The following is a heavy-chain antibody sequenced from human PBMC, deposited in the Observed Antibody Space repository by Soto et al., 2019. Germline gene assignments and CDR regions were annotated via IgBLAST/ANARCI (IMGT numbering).Heavy chain of an antibody. D-gene: IGHD3-10*01. V-gene: IGHV3-30*18. Sequence: GGSMRLSCAASGFTFSSYGMHWVRQAPGKGLEWVAVISYDGSNKYYADSVKGRFTISRDSSKNTLYLQMNSLRAEDTAVYYCAKDYDPDYYGSGSLLFNWFEPWGQGIMVTVYS. J-gene: IGHJ5*02. CDR1: GFTFSSYG. CDR3: AKDYDPDYYGSGSLLFNWFEP. CDR2: ISYDGSNK.